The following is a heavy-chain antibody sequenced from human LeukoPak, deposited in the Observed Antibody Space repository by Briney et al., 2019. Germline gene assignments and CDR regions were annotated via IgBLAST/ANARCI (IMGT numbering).Heavy chain of an antibody. CDR3: AKAPGELSGYFDL. CDR2: ISWNSGSI. CDR1: GFTFDDYA. J-gene: IGHJ2*01. V-gene: IGHV3-9*01. D-gene: IGHD1-1*01. Sequence: GGSLRLSCAASGFTFDDYAMHWVRQAPGKGLEWVSGISWNSGSIGYADSVKGRFTISRDNAKNSLYLQMNSLRAEDTALYYCAKAPGELSGYFDLWGRGILVTVSS.